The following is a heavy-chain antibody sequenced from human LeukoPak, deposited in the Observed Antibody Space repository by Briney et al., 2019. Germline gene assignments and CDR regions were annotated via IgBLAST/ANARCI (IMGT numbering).Heavy chain of an antibody. Sequence: GGSLRLSCAASGFTFDDYAMHWVRQAPGKGLELVSGISWNSGSIGYADSEKGRFTISRDNAKNSLYLQMNSLRAEDTALYYCAKDISIAVAGTIDYWGQGTLVSVSS. V-gene: IGHV3-9*01. CDR3: AKDISIAVAGTIDY. CDR1: GFTFDDYA. J-gene: IGHJ4*02. D-gene: IGHD6-19*01. CDR2: ISWNSGSI.